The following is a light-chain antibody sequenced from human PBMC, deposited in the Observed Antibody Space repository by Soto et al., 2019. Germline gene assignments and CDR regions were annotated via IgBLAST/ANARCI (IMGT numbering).Light chain of an antibody. CDR1: SSDIGAYNY. CDR3: TSWTTSTTMI. Sequence: QSALTQPASVSGSPGQSITISCTGTSSDIGAYNYVSCYQQHPGKAPKLMIYDVNIRPSGVSNRFSGSKSGNTASLTISGVQAEDEADYYCTSWTTSTTMIFGGGTKLTVL. J-gene: IGLJ2*01. V-gene: IGLV2-14*03. CDR2: DVN.